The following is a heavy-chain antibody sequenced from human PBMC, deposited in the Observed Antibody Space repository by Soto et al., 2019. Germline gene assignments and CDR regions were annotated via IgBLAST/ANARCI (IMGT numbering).Heavy chain of an antibody. CDR2: MNPGSGDT. CDR3: ARMETFGSLNWFDP. CDR1: GYSFTNND. V-gene: IGHV1-8*01. Sequence: QVQLVQAGAEVREPGASVKVSCKASGYSFTNNDVSWVRQATGQGLAWMGWMNPGSGDTGYAQKFQGRVTMTRDISIATAYMELSSVRSDDTAIYYCARMETFGSLNWFDPWGQGTLVTVSS. J-gene: IGHJ5*02. D-gene: IGHD3-16*01.